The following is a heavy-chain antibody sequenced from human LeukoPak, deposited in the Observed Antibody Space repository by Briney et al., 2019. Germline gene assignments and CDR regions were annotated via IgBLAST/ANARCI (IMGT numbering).Heavy chain of an antibody. J-gene: IGHJ4*02. Sequence: PGGSLRLSCSASGFTFSSYAMHWVRQAPGKGLEWVAVISYDGSNKYYADSVKGRFTISRDNSKNTLYLQMNSLRAEDTAVYYCAREPYDLSGYPFDYWGQGTLITVSS. CDR1: GFTFSSYA. CDR3: AREPYDLSGYPFDY. D-gene: IGHD3-22*01. V-gene: IGHV3-30-3*01. CDR2: ISYDGSNK.